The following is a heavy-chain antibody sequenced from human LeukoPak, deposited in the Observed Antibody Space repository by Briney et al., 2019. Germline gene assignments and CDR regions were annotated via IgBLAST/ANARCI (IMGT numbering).Heavy chain of an antibody. J-gene: IGHJ6*03. Sequence: GGSLRLSCAASGFTVSSNYMSWVRQAPGKGLEWVSVIHSGGSTYYADSVKGRFTISRDNSKNTLYLQMNSLRAEDTAVYYCARDWRYGYMDVWGKGTTVTISS. D-gene: IGHD3-16*01. CDR1: GFTVSSNY. CDR3: ARDWRYGYMDV. V-gene: IGHV3-53*01. CDR2: IHSGGST.